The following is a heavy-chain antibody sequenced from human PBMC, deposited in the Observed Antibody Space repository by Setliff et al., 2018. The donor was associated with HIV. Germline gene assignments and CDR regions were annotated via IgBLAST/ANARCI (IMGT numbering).Heavy chain of an antibody. J-gene: IGHJ6*03. CDR1: GFIFSEHY. Sequence: GGSLRLSCAASGFIFSEHYMSWIRQAPGKGLEWVSYISSGGTILHYADSVKGRFTISRDNAKNSLYLQMNSLRAEDTAVYYCARVQNEYIYGYNNYYYMDVWGKGTTVTVSS. D-gene: IGHD5-18*01. CDR2: ISSGGTIL. V-gene: IGHV3-11*01. CDR3: ARVQNEYIYGYNNYYYMDV.